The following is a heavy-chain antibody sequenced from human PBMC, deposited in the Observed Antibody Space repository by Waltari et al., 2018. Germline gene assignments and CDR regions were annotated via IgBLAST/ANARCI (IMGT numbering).Heavy chain of an antibody. CDR1: GFNFSSSW. V-gene: IGHV3-7*01. Sequence: EVQVVESGGGLVQPGGSLRLSCAASGFNFSSSWMTLVRQAPGKGLDGVANIKTDGSETDYVDSVKCRFTISRDNTKNSLYLQMSSLRADDTAVYYCAIGGVETSWYWRYWGQGTLVTVSS. D-gene: IGHD6-13*01. J-gene: IGHJ4*02. CDR2: IKTDGSET. CDR3: AIGGVETSWYWRY.